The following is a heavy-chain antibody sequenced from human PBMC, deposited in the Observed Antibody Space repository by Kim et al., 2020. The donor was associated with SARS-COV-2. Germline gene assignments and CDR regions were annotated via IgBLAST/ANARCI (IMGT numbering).Heavy chain of an antibody. V-gene: IGHV3-23*01. CDR1: GFTFSSYA. CDR3: AKDRYSSSWIGGKGFQH. J-gene: IGHJ1*01. Sequence: GGSLRLSCAASGFTFSSYAMSWVRQAPRKGLEWISAISGSGGSTYYADSVKGRFTISRDNSKNTLYLQMNSLRAEDTAVYYCAKDRYSSSWIGGKGFQHWGQGTLVTVSS. CDR2: ISGSGGST. D-gene: IGHD6-13*01.